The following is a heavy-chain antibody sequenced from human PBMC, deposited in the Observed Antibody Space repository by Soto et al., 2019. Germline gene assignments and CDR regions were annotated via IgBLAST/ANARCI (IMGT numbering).Heavy chain of an antibody. CDR2: IYHSGST. J-gene: IGHJ5*02. CDR3: ARGRKRIAVAGRWSGWLDP. V-gene: IGHV4-30-2*01. Sequence: SETLSITCAVSGGSISSGGYSWSWIRQPPGKGLEWIGYIYHSGSTYYNPSLKSRVTISVDRSKNQFSLKLSSVTAADTAVYYCARGRKRIAVAGRWSGWLDPWGQGTLVTISS. D-gene: IGHD6-19*01. CDR1: GGSISSGGYS.